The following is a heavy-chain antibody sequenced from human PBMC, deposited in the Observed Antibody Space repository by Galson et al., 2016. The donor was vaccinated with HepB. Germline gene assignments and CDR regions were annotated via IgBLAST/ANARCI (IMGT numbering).Heavy chain of an antibody. CDR1: GFTFKNYE. Sequence: SLRLSCAASGFTFKNYEMNWVRQAPGKGLEWVLAITGGSSIFYADSVRGRFTTSRDNARNSLFLEMNSLRAEDTALYYCVRTGSGSYSAYWGQGTLVTVSS. D-gene: IGHD3-10*01. J-gene: IGHJ4*02. CDR3: VRTGSGSYSAY. CDR2: ITGGSSI. V-gene: IGHV3-48*03.